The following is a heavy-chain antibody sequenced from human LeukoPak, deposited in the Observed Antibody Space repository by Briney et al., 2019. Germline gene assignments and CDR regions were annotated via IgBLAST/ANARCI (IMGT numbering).Heavy chain of an antibody. J-gene: IGHJ4*02. CDR3: ASGKGRARGPYYYDSSGYYYFDY. CDR1: GFTFSSYS. CDR2: ISGSSSHI. Sequence: PGGSLRLSCAASGFTFSSYSMNWVRQAPGKGLEWVSSISGSSSHIYYADSVKGRFTISRDNAKDSLFLQMNSLRAEDTAVYYCASGKGRARGPYYYDSSGYYYFDYWGQGTLVTVSS. D-gene: IGHD3-22*01. V-gene: IGHV3-21*01.